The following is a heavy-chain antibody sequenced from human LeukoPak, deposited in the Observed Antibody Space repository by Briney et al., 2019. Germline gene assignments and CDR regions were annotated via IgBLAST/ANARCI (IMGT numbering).Heavy chain of an antibody. Sequence: GGSLRLSCKAPGFASATYGKSWARQAPGKGLEWVSGITGSSTRTYYADSVKGRFTISRDNSKNTLYLQMNSLRDDDTPVYYCAKSSRRWELHAAAFDISGERATVTVSS. CDR2: ITGSSTRT. J-gene: IGHJ3*02. D-gene: IGHD2-15*01. CDR1: GFASATYG. V-gene: IGHV3-23*01. CDR3: AKSSRRWELHAAAFDI.